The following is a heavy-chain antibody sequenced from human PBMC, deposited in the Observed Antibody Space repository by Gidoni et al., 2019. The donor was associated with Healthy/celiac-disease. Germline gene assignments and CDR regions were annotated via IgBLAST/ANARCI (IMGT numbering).Heavy chain of an antibody. CDR3: ARERWYCSSTSCYGNYGMDV. J-gene: IGHJ6*02. V-gene: IGHV4-34*01. CDR2: INHSGST. Sequence: QVQLQQWGAGLLKPSETLSLTCAVYGGSFSGYYWSWIRHPPGKGLEWIGEINHSGSTNYNPSLKSRVTISVDTSKNQFSLKLSSVTAADTAVYYCARERWYCSSTSCYGNYGMDVWGQGTTVTVSS. D-gene: IGHD2-2*01. CDR1: GGSFSGYY.